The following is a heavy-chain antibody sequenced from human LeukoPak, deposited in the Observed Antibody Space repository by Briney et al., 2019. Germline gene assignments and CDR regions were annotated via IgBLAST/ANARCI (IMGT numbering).Heavy chain of an antibody. CDR1: GFTFSSYA. CDR2: ISSNGVNT. V-gene: IGHV3-64*02. Sequence: PGGSLRLSCAASGFTFSSYAMHWVRQAPGKAPEYVSAISSNGVNTYYADSVRGRFTISRDNSKNTLYLQMGSLGSEDMAVYYCARRHNYYYYMDVWGKGTTVTVSS. J-gene: IGHJ6*03. CDR3: ARRHNYYYYMDV.